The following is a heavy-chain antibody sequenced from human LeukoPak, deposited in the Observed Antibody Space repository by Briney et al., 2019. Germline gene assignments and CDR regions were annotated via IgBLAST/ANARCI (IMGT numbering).Heavy chain of an antibody. V-gene: IGHV3-66*01. Sequence: GGSLRLSCAASGFTVSSYYMSWVRQAPGKGLEWVSVIYSGGSTYYADSVKGRFTISRDNSKNTLYLQMNSLRAEDTAVYYCARDLLAYYDSSGYSSFDYWGQGTLVTVSS. CDR1: GFTVSSYY. CDR2: IYSGGST. CDR3: ARDLLAYYDSSGYSSFDY. D-gene: IGHD3-22*01. J-gene: IGHJ4*02.